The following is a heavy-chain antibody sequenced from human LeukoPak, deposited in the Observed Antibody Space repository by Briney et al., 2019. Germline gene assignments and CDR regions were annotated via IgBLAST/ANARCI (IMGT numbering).Heavy chain of an antibody. J-gene: IGHJ4*02. V-gene: IGHV1-18*01. CDR3: ARDEDYGIFVNVDY. Sequence: ASVKVSRKASGYSFFLYGISWVRQAPGQGPEWMGWISTYNGNTKYAEKFQGRVTMTTDTPTSTAYMELRSLRSDDTAVYYCARDEDYGIFVNVDYWGQGTLVTVSS. D-gene: IGHD4-17*01. CDR2: ISTYNGNT. CDR1: GYSFFLYG.